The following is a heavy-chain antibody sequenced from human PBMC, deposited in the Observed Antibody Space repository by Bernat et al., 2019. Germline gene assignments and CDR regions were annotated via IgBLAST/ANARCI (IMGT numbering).Heavy chain of an antibody. D-gene: IGHD3-22*01. V-gene: IGHV4-39*01. Sequence: QLQLQESGPGLVKPSETLSLTCTVSGASISSGSYYWGWIRQPPGKGLEWIGTIFYSGRTYYNPSLKSRVTIAVDTSKNQFSLKLSSVTAADTAVYYCAGQRVYYDSSAYYYRAGFFDYWGQGTLVTVSS. CDR1: GASISSGSYY. CDR3: AGQRVYYDSSAYYYRAGFFDY. CDR2: IFYSGRT. J-gene: IGHJ4*02.